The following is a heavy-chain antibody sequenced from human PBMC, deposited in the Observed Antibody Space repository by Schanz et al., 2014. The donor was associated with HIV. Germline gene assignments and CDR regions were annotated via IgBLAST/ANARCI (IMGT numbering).Heavy chain of an antibody. J-gene: IGHJ3*02. CDR3: ARGIVGATPAFDI. Sequence: QVQLVQSGAELKKPGASVKVSCRASGYTFTGYYIHWLRQAPGQGLEWMGWINPNSGGTKYAQKFQGRVTMTRDTSISTAYMELSRLRSDDTAVYYCARGIVGATPAFDIWGQGTMVTVSS. CDR1: GYTFTGYY. V-gene: IGHV1-2*02. D-gene: IGHD1-26*01. CDR2: INPNSGGT.